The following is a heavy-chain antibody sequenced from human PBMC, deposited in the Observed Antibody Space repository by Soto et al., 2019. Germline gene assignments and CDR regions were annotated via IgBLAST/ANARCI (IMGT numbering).Heavy chain of an antibody. J-gene: IGHJ3*02. CDR2: MHYSGST. D-gene: IGHD6-19*01. V-gene: IGHV4-59*01. Sequence: SETLSLTCIVSGGSISIYYWTWIRQPPGMGLEWIGYMHYSGSTSYNPSLKSRVSISVDTSKNQFSLRLTSVNAADTAVYYCARDMYRSGAPHAFDSWGPGTMVTLSS. CDR1: GGSISIYY. CDR3: ARDMYRSGAPHAFDS.